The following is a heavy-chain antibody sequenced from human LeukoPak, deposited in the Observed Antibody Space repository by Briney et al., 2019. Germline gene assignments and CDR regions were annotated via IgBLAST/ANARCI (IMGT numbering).Heavy chain of an antibody. V-gene: IGHV3-23*01. CDR1: GFTFSSYA. CDR2: ISGSGGST. Sequence: GGSLRLSCAASGFTFSSYAMSWVRQAPGKGLEWVSAISGSGGSTYYADSVKGRFTISRDNSKNTLYLQMNSLRAEDTAVYYCAKGEYCSGGSCHTPADWFDPWGQGTLVTVSS. CDR3: AKGEYCSGGSCHTPADWFDP. J-gene: IGHJ5*02. D-gene: IGHD2-15*01.